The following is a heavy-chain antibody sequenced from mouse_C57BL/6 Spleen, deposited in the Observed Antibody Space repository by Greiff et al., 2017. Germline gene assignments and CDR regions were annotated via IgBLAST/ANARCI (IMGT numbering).Heavy chain of an antibody. D-gene: IGHD1-1*01. J-gene: IGHJ2*01. Sequence: QVQLQQPGAELVKPGASVKLSCKASGYTFTSYWMHWVKQRPGQGLEWIGMIHPNSGSTNYNEKFKSKATLTVDKSSSTAYMQLSSLTSEDSAVYYCARRQYYGSSYVDYWGQGTTRTVSS. CDR1: GYTFTSYW. V-gene: IGHV1-64*01. CDR3: ARRQYYGSSYVDY. CDR2: IHPNSGST.